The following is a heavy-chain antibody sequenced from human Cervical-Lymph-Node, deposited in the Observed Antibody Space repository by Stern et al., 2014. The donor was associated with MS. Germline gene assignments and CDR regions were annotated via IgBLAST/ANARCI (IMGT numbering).Heavy chain of an antibody. CDR3: ARDRSGYGIFDY. V-gene: IGHV1-18*04. CDR1: GYTFTTYG. Sequence: VQLVESGGEVKKPGASVKVSCKASGYTFTTYGITWVRQAPGQGLEWMGWSSGHNGGTTNAQRFQDRVAMTTDTSTSTAYMEVRSLTSDDTAVYYCARDRSGYGIFDYWGQGTLVTVSS. D-gene: IGHD5-12*01. J-gene: IGHJ4*02. CDR2: SSGHNGGT.